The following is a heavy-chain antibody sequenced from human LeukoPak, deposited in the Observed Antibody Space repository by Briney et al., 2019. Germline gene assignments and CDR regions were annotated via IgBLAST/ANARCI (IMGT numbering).Heavy chain of an antibody. CDR3: ARDSCGGGGCHYWYFDL. J-gene: IGHJ2*01. CDR2: INPNSSGT. Sequence: ASVKVSCKASGYTFTSYDINWVRQATGQGLEWMGWINPNSSGTNYAQKFQGRVTMTRDTPISTASMELSSLKPDDTAVYYCARDSCGGGGCHYWYFDLWGRGTLVTVSS. CDR1: GYTFTSYD. V-gene: IGHV1-2*02. D-gene: IGHD6-19*01.